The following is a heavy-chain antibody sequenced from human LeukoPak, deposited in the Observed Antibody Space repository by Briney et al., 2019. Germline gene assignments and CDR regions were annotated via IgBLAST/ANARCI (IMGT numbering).Heavy chain of an antibody. CDR1: GATISGYF. CDR3: ARHGPGHIAAAGNVDY. CDR2: IYYSGVT. V-gene: IGHV4-59*08. J-gene: IGHJ4*02. Sequence: PSETLPLTCAVSGATISGYFWSWIRQPPGKGLECIGYIYYSGVTNYNPTLNSRVTRSLDTSKNQFSLKVSSVTAADTAVYYCARHGPGHIAAAGNVDYWGQGTLVSVSS. D-gene: IGHD6-13*01.